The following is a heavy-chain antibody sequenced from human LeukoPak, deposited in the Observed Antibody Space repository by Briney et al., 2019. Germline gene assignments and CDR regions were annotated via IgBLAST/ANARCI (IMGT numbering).Heavy chain of an antibody. CDR2: IYPGDSDT. D-gene: IGHD3-22*01. CDR1: GYSFTSYW. CDR3: ARSDRYYYDSSGYYYVTLPFDY. V-gene: IGHV5-51*01. J-gene: IGHJ4*02. Sequence: GESLKISCKGSGYSFTSYWIGWVRQMPGEGLEWMGIIYPGDSDTRYSPSFQGQVTISADKSISTAYLQWSSLKASDTAMYYCARSDRYYYDSSGYYYVTLPFDYWGQGTLVTVSS.